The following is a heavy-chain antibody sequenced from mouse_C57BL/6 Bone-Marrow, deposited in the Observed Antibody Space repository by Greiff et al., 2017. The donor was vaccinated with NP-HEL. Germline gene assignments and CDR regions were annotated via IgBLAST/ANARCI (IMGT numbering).Heavy chain of an antibody. J-gene: IGHJ2*01. CDR3: ARWDIYYDYDRGPFDY. D-gene: IGHD2-4*01. Sequence: QVQLQQSGAELARPGASVKLSCKASGYTFTSYGISWVKQRTGQGLEWIGEIYPRSGNTYYNEKFKGKATLTADKSSSTAYMELRSLTSEDSAVYFCARWDIYYDYDRGPFDYWGQGTTLTVSS. V-gene: IGHV1-81*01. CDR1: GYTFTSYG. CDR2: IYPRSGNT.